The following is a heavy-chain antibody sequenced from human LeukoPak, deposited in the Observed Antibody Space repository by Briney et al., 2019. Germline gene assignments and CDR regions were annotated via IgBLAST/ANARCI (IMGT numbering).Heavy chain of an antibody. CDR3: ATGGWLQPFDY. J-gene: IGHJ4*02. V-gene: IGHV3-48*03. D-gene: IGHD5-24*01. CDR1: GFAFSSYE. CDR2: IYSSGHTI. Sequence: PGGSLRLSCTASGFAFSSYEMNWVRQAPGQGLEWVSYIYSSGHTIYYADSVKGRFTISRDNAKNSLYLQMNSLRAEDTAVYYCATGGWLQPFDYWGQGTLVTVSS.